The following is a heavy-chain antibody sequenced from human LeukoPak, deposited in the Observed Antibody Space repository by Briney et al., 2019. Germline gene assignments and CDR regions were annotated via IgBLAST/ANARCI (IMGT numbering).Heavy chain of an antibody. D-gene: IGHD4-23*01. Sequence: AGGSLRLSCVASGFTSPTYGMSWVRQAPGKGLEWVSSISASGVSTYYADSVKGRFTVARDTSKNTLFLRMNSLRGEDTALYYRAKDLGQSNSWYFFDYWGQGVLVTVSS. J-gene: IGHJ4*02. CDR3: AKDLGQSNSWYFFDY. CDR1: GFTSPTYG. V-gene: IGHV3-23*01. CDR2: ISASGVST.